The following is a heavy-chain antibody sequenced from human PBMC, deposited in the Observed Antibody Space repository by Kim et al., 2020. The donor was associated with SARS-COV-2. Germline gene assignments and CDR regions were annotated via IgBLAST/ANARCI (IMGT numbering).Heavy chain of an antibody. CDR1: GFTFDDYT. J-gene: IGHJ4*02. D-gene: IGHD7-27*01. CDR3: AKGGDGYTDHWGWGY. V-gene: IGHV3-43*01. CDR2: ISWDGGST. Sequence: GGSLRLSRAASGFTFDDYTMHWVRQAPGKGLEWVSLISWDGGSTYYADSVKGRFTISRDNSKNSLYLQMNSLRTEDTALYYCAKGGDGYTDHWGWGYWGQGTLVTVSS.